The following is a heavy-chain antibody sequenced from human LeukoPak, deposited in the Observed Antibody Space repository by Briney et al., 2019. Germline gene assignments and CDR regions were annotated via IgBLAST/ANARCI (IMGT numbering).Heavy chain of an antibody. D-gene: IGHD1-26*01. Sequence: GGSLRLSCAASGFTFSSYSMNWVRQAPGKGLEWVSSISSSSSYIYYADSVKGRFTISRDNAKNSLYLQMNSLRAEDTAVCYCARDILRYFDYWGQGTLVTVSS. CDR3: ARDILRYFDY. J-gene: IGHJ4*02. V-gene: IGHV3-21*01. CDR2: ISSSSSYI. CDR1: GFTFSSYS.